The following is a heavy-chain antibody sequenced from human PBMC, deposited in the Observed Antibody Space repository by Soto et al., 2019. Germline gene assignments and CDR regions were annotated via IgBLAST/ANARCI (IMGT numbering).Heavy chain of an antibody. CDR1: GFTFSSYA. J-gene: IGHJ4*02. V-gene: IGHV3-23*01. Sequence: PGGSLRLSCAASGFTFSSYAMSWVRQAPGKGLEWVSAISGSGGSTYYADSVKGRFTISRDNAKNSLYLQMNSLRAEDTAVYYCARGIGDYFDYWGQGTLVTVSS. CDR3: ARGIGDYFDY. CDR2: ISGSGGST. D-gene: IGHD3-16*02.